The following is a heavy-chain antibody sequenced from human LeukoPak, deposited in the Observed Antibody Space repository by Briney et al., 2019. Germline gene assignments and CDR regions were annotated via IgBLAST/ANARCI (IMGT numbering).Heavy chain of an antibody. CDR2: INPSGGTT. D-gene: IGHD3-10*01. Sequence: GASVKVSCKASGYTFTNYYIHWVRQAPGQGLEWMGIINPSGGTTSSTQKFQGRPAMTTDTSTATAYMELSSLTSEDTAVYCARGMIWLEPPYKDWGQGTLVTVSS. CDR3: ARGMIWLEPPYKD. J-gene: IGHJ4*02. CDR1: GYTFTNYY. V-gene: IGHV1-46*01.